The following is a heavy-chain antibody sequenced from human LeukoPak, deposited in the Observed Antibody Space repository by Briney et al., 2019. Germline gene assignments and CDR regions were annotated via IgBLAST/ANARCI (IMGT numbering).Heavy chain of an antibody. Sequence: ASVRVSCKASGYTFTTSYINWVRQAPGQGLEWMGWVSAYNGKTSYAQKFQGRVTMTTDSSTNTAYMDLTSLRSDDTAVCYCARGGTYYPCIDYWGQGTQVTVSS. D-gene: IGHD1-26*01. CDR2: VSAYNGKT. J-gene: IGHJ4*02. CDR1: GYTFTTSY. CDR3: ARGGTYYPCIDY. V-gene: IGHV1-18*01.